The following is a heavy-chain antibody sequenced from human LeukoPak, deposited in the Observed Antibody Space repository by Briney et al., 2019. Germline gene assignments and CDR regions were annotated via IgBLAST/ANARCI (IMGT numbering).Heavy chain of an antibody. Sequence: PSETLSLTCTVSGGSISSYYWSWIRQPPGKGLEWIGYIYYSGSTNYNPSLKSRVTISVDTSKNQFSLKLSSVTAADTAVYYCARDQKYYDILTGFYYYYGMHVWGQGTTATVSS. J-gene: IGHJ6*02. D-gene: IGHD3-9*01. V-gene: IGHV4-59*01. CDR1: GGSISSYY. CDR3: ARDQKYYDILTGFYYYYGMHV. CDR2: IYYSGST.